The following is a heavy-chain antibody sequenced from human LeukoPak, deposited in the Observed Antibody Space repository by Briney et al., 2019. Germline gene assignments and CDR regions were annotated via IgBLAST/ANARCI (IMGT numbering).Heavy chain of an antibody. CDR2: IKQDGSEK. CDR1: GFTFSSYW. V-gene: IGHV3-7*01. D-gene: IGHD3-9*01. CDR3: ARFGPVLRYFDWLLPYYYYMDV. J-gene: IGHJ6*03. Sequence: PGGSLRLSCAASGFTFSSYWMSWVRQAPGKGLEWVANIKQDGSEKYYVDSVKGRFTISRDNAKNSLYLQMNSLRAEDTAVYYCARFGPVLRYFDWLLPYYYYMDVWGKGTTVTVSS.